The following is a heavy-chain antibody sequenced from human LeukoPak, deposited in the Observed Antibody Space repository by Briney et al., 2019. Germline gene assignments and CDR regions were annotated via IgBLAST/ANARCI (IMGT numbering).Heavy chain of an antibody. CDR3: ARGRCTVTTPFDY. V-gene: IGHV4-34*01. D-gene: IGHD4-17*01. Sequence: PSETLSLTCAVYGGSFSGYYWSWIRQPPGKGLEWIGEINHSGSTNYNPSLKSRVTISVDTSKNQFSLKLSSVTAADTAVYYCARGRCTVTTPFDYWGQGTLVTVSS. J-gene: IGHJ4*02. CDR1: GGSFSGYY. CDR2: INHSGST.